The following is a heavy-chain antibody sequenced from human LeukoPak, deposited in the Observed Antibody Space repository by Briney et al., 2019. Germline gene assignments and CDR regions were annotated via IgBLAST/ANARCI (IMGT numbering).Heavy chain of an antibody. CDR1: GGSISSSSYY. Sequence: SETLSLTCTVSGGSISSSSYYWGWIRQPPGKGLEWIGSIYYSGSTYYNPSLKSRVTISVDTSKNQFSLKLSSVTAADTAVYYCARRVGAHDDAFDIWGQGTMVTVSS. CDR2: IYYSGST. D-gene: IGHD1-26*01. CDR3: ARRVGAHDDAFDI. J-gene: IGHJ3*02. V-gene: IGHV4-39*01.